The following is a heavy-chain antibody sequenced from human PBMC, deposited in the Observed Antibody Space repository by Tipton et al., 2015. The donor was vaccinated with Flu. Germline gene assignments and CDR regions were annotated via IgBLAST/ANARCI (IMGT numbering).Heavy chain of an antibody. D-gene: IGHD2-21*02. CDR2: INHSGNT. CDR3: ATHCLGVCSHAFDI. Sequence: TLSLTCAVYGGSFSGYYWSWIRQPPGKGLEWIGEINHSGNTNYNPSLKSRVTISGDTSKNQFSLKLSSVTAADTAVYYCATHCLGVCSHAFDIWGQGTMVTVSS. CDR1: GGSFSGYY. V-gene: IGHV4-34*01. J-gene: IGHJ3*02.